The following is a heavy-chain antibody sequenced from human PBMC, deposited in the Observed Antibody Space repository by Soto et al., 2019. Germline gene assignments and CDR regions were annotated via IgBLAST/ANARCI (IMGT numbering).Heavy chain of an antibody. Sequence: ASVKVSCKASGCTFTSYAMHWVRQAPGQRLEWMGWINAGNGNTKYSQKFQGRVTITRDTSASTAYMELSSLRSEDTAVYYCARVFPSGGSSGDAFDIWGQGTMVTVSS. CDR3: ARVFPSGGSSGDAFDI. CDR1: GCTFTSYA. J-gene: IGHJ3*02. D-gene: IGHD3-22*01. V-gene: IGHV1-3*01. CDR2: INAGNGNT.